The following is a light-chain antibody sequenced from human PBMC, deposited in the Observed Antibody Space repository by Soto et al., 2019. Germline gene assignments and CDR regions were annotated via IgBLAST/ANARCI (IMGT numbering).Light chain of an antibody. V-gene: IGLV2-14*01. CDR3: SSYTTRGIPWV. Sequence: QSALTQPASVSGSPGQSITISCTGTSSDVGAYNYVSWYQQHPGKTPKLMIYQVRNRPSGVSNRFSGSKSGSTATLTITWLQDEDEADYYCSSYTTRGIPWVFGGGTKLTVL. CDR2: QVR. CDR1: SSDVGAYNY. J-gene: IGLJ3*02.